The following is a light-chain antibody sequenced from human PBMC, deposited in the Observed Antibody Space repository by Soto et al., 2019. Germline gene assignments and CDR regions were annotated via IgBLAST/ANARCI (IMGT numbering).Light chain of an antibody. V-gene: IGKV2D-30*01. Sequence: SPLSLACTLGKAGSISCLTSQGRVYCGGNSYLDWFHQMPGQAPRRLIYKVSNWDSGVPDRFSGSGSGTDFTLKISRVEAEDVGVYYCMQGTHWPPTFGQGTRLE. CDR1: QGRVYCGGNSY. CDR3: MQGTHWPPT. J-gene: IGKJ5*01. CDR2: KVS.